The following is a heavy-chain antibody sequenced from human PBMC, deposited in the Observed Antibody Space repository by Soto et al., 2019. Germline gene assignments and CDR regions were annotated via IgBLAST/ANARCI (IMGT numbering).Heavy chain of an antibody. Sequence: SETLSLTCAVYGGSFSGYYWSWIRQRPGKGLEWIGEINHSGSNNYNPSLKSRVTISVDKYKNQFSLKLSSVTAADTVVYYSALHSSGWYFGMDVWGQGTTVT. V-gene: IGHV4-34*01. CDR3: ALHSSGWYFGMDV. CDR1: GGSFSGYY. CDR2: INHSGSN. J-gene: IGHJ6*02. D-gene: IGHD6-19*01.